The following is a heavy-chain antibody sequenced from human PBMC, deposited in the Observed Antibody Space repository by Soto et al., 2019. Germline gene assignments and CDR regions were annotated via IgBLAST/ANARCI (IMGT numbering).Heavy chain of an antibody. Sequence: GESLKISCKGSGYSFTSYWISWVRQMPGKGLEWMGRIDPSDSYTNYSPSFQDHVTISADKSISTAYLQWSSLKASDTAMYYCARLGSSSSVNYYYYGMDVWGQGTTVTVSS. CDR2: IDPSDSYT. J-gene: IGHJ6*02. CDR1: GYSFTSYW. D-gene: IGHD6-6*01. CDR3: ARLGSSSSVNYYYYGMDV. V-gene: IGHV5-10-1*01.